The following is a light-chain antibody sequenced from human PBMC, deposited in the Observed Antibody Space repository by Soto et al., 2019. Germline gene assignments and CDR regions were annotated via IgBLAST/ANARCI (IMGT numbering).Light chain of an antibody. Sequence: LPASVSGSPGQSITISCTGTSSDVGGYNYVSWYQQHPGKAPKLMIYDVSNRPSGVSNRFSGSKSGNTASLTISGLQAEDEADYYCSSYTSSSTLLYVFGTGTKVTVL. J-gene: IGLJ1*01. V-gene: IGLV2-14*01. CDR2: DVS. CDR3: SSYTSSSTLLYV. CDR1: SSDVGGYNY.